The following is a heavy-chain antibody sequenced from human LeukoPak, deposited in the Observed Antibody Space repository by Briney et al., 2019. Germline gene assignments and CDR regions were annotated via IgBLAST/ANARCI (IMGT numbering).Heavy chain of an antibody. J-gene: IGHJ4*02. CDR3: AKNQMDPDYYGSGSFDY. V-gene: IGHV3-30-3*02. CDR2: ISYDGSNK. CDR1: GFIFSRYA. Sequence: RGSLRLSCAASGFIFSRYAMHWVRQAPGKGLEWVAVISYDGSNKYYADSVKGRFTISRDNSKNTLYLQMNSLRNEDTAVFYCAKNQMDPDYYGSGSFDYWGQGALVTVSS. D-gene: IGHD3-10*01.